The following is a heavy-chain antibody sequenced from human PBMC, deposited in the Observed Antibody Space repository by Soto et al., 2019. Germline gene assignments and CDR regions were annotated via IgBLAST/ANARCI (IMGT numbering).Heavy chain of an antibody. CDR1: GYSISSDYH. CDR2: VHYSGNT. Sequence: PSETLSLTCTVSGYSISSDYHWAWIRQPPGKGLEWLGSVHYSGNTYYNPSLKSRLTISVDKSKNQFSLNLSSVTAADTAVYYCARQDRVVAEGRWFDPWGQGTLVTVSS. J-gene: IGHJ5*02. D-gene: IGHD2-15*01. CDR3: ARQDRVVAEGRWFDP. V-gene: IGHV4-38-2*02.